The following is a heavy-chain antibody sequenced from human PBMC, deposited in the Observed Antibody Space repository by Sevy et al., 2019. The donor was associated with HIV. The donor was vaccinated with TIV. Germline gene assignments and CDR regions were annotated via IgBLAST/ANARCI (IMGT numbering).Heavy chain of an antibody. Sequence: ASVKVSCKASGYTFTSYGISWVRQAPGQGLEWMGWISAYNGNTNYAQKLQDRVTMTTDTSTSTAYMELRSLRSDDTAVYYCARDTPYYDSGGPGDSSWPADAFDIWGQGTMVTVSS. CDR3: ARDTPYYDSGGPGDSSWPADAFDI. J-gene: IGHJ3*02. V-gene: IGHV1-18*01. CDR2: ISAYNGNT. D-gene: IGHD3-22*01. CDR1: GYTFTSYG.